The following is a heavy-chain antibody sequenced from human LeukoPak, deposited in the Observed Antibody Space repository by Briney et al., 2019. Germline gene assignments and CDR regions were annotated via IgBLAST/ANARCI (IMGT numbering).Heavy chain of an antibody. V-gene: IGHV3-9*03. CDR3: AKGDSSGRYYTDAFDI. CDR1: GFTFDDYA. J-gene: IGHJ6*04. D-gene: IGHD1-26*01. CDR2: ISWNSGSI. Sequence: PGRSLRLSCAAYGFTFDDYAMHWVRQAPGKGLEWVSGISWNSGSIGYADSVKGRFTISRDNAKNSLYLQMNSLRAEDIALYYCAKGDSSGRYYTDAFDIWGKGTTVTISS.